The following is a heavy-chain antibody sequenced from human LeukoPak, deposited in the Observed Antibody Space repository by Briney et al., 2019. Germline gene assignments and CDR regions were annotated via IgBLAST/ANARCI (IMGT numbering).Heavy chain of an antibody. CDR1: GFTFDDYG. V-gene: IGHV3-20*01. J-gene: IGHJ4*02. Sequence: GGSLRLSCAASGFTFDDYGMSWVRQAPGKGLEWVSSINWNGGSTGYADSVKGRFTISRDNAKNSLYLQMNSLRAEDTALYHCARGSNWNYYYFDYWGQGTLVTVSS. D-gene: IGHD1-7*01. CDR2: INWNGGST. CDR3: ARGSNWNYYYFDY.